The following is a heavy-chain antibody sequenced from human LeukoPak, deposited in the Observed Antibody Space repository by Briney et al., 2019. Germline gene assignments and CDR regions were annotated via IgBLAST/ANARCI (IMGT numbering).Heavy chain of an antibody. CDR3: TRVHLAAAGSPFDY. Sequence: GGSLRLSCAASGFTFSSYAMSWVRQAPGKGLEWVSAISGSGGSTYYADSVKGRFTISRDNSKNTLYLQMNSLKTEDTAVYSCTRVHLAAAGSPFDYWGQGTLVTVSS. CDR2: ISGSGGST. J-gene: IGHJ4*02. D-gene: IGHD6-13*01. CDR1: GFTFSSYA. V-gene: IGHV3-23*01.